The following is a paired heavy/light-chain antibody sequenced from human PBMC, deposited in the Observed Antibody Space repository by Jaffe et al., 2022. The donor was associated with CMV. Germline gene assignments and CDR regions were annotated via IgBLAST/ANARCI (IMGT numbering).Heavy chain of an antibody. CDR1: GFTFSSYA. CDR3: ANPLWDRDGYNPPDYFDY. J-gene: IGHJ4*02. D-gene: IGHD5-12*01. Sequence: EVQLLESGGGLVQPGGSLRLSCAASGFTFSSYAMSWVRQAPGKGLEWVSAISGSGGSTYYADSVKGRFTISRDNSKNTLYLQMNSLRAEDTAVYYCANPLWDRDGYNPPDYFDYWGQGTLVTVSS. CDR2: ISGSGGST. V-gene: IGHV3-23*01.
Light chain of an antibody. CDR3: QQRSNWPIFT. CDR1: QSVSSY. J-gene: IGKJ3*01. Sequence: EIVLTQSPATLSLSPGERATLSCRASQSVSSYLAWYQQKPGQAPRLLIYDASNRATGIPARFSGSGSGTDFTLTISSLEPEDFAVYYCQQRSNWPIFTFGPGTKVDIK. V-gene: IGKV3-11*01. CDR2: DAS.